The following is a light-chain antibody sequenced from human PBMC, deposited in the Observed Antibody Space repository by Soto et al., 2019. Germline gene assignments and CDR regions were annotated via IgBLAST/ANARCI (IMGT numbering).Light chain of an antibody. Sequence: DIQMTQSPSSLSASVGYRVTITCLASQSISIYLNWYQQKPGKAPKLLIYAASSLQSGFPSRFSGSGSGTDFPLTISSLQPEDFETYYCQQSYSTPRTFGQGTKVDLK. CDR2: AAS. V-gene: IGKV1-39*01. CDR3: QQSYSTPRT. J-gene: IGKJ1*01. CDR1: QSISIY.